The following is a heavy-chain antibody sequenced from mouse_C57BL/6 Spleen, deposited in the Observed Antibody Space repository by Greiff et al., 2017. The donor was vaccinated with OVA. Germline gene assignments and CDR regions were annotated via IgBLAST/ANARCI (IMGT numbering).Heavy chain of an antibody. CDR3: ARDLDYGNDFAY. D-gene: IGHD2-2*01. J-gene: IGHJ3*01. CDR1: GYSITSGYY. Sequence: VQLQQSGPGLVKPSQSLSLTCSVTGYSITSGYYWNWIRQFPGNKLEWMGYISYDGSNNYNPSLKNRISITRDTSKNQFFLKLNSVTTEDTATYYCARDLDYGNDFAYWGQGTLVTVSA. V-gene: IGHV3-6*01. CDR2: ISYDGSN.